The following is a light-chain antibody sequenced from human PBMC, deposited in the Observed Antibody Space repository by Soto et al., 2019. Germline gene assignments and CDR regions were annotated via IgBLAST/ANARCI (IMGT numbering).Light chain of an antibody. CDR2: LNRDGSH. J-gene: IGLJ2*01. Sequence: QSVLTQSPSASASLGASVKLTCTLSSGHSNYAIAWHQQQPEKGPRNLMKLNRDGSHSKGDGIPNRFSGSSSGAERYLTISRLQSEDEADYYCQTWGTGIVIFGGGTKLTVL. V-gene: IGLV4-69*01. CDR3: QTWGTGIVI. CDR1: SGHSNYA.